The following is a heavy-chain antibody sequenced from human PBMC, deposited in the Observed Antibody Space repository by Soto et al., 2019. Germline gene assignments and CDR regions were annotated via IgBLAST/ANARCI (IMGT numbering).Heavy chain of an antibody. CDR3: ARVGIGVVGPAAIRAGLDY. CDR1: GGTFSSYA. CDR2: IIPIFGTA. J-gene: IGHJ4*02. V-gene: IGHV1-69*01. Sequence: QVQLVQSGAEVKKPVSSVKVSCKASGGTFSSYAISWVRQAPGQGLEWMGGIIPIFGTANYAQKFQGRVTITADESTSTAYMELSSLRSEDTAVYYCARVGIGVVGPAAIRAGLDYWGQGTLVTVSS. D-gene: IGHD2-2*01.